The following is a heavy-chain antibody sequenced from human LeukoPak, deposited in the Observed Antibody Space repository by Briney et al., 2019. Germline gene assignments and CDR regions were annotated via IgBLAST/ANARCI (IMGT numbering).Heavy chain of an antibody. CDR1: GGSISSGGYY. CDR3: AREDDSYYYYGMDV. V-gene: IGHV4-31*03. Sequence: PSPTLSLTCPFSGGSISSGGYYWSWIRQHPGKGLGWIGYIYYSGSTYYNPSLKSRVTISVDTSKNQFSLKLSSVTAADTAVYYCAREDDSYYYYGMDVWGQGTTVTVSS. D-gene: IGHD3-22*01. CDR2: IYYSGST. J-gene: IGHJ6*02.